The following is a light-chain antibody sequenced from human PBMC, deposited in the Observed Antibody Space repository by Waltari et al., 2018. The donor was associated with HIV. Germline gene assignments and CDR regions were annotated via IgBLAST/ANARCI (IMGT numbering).Light chain of an antibody. J-gene: IGKJ1*01. CDR3: QQSSFTPPT. Sequence: DIQMTQSPYSLSASVGDRVTITCRASQSITSMEWYQQKPGKAPNLVIYDTSNLRSGVPSRFSGSGSGTDFTLTISGLQPEDFATYYCQQSSFTPPTFGHGTKLEV. CDR2: DTS. V-gene: IGKV1-39*01. CDR1: QSITS.